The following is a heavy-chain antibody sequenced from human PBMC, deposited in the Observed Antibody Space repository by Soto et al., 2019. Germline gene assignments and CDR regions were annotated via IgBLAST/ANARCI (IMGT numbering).Heavy chain of an antibody. J-gene: IGHJ6*02. CDR1: GFPFPISS. CDR2: ISGTDPYM. CDR3: ARGSSVRGMNV. Sequence: PGGPRVLSSLASGFPFPISSMSCVSQAPGKGLEWVAYISGTDPYMKYADAVRGRFTISRDNAKNSVYLQMNSLRDDDTAVYYCARGSSVRGMNVWGQGTTVTGSS. D-gene: IGHD6-13*01. V-gene: IGHV3-11*06.